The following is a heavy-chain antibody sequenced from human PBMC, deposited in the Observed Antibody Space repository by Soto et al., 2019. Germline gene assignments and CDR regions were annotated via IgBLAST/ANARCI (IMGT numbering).Heavy chain of an antibody. CDR3: ARIDVMPYFDY. V-gene: IGHV3-30*04. CDR2: ISYDGSDK. Sequence: PGESLKISCAASGFTFSSYAMHWVRQAPGKGLEWVAVISYDGSDKYYVDSVKGRFTISRDNAKNSLYLQMNSLRVEDTAVYYCARIDVMPYFDYWGLGTLVTVSS. CDR1: GFTFSSYA. D-gene: IGHD3-16*01. J-gene: IGHJ4*02.